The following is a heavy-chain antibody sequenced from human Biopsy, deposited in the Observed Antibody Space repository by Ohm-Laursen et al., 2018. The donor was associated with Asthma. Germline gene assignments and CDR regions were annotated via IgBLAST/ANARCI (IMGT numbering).Heavy chain of an antibody. CDR3: ARVPTTLRYFDL. Sequence: SDTLSLICTVSGGSVSSGSYYWSWIRQPPGKGLAWVSYISYSRSTDYNPSLKSRLTISMDTSKNQFSLKLSSVTAADTAVYYCARVPTTLRYFDLWGRGTLVTVSS. V-gene: IGHV4-61*01. J-gene: IGHJ2*01. D-gene: IGHD2-15*01. CDR1: GGSVSSGSYY. CDR2: ISYSRST.